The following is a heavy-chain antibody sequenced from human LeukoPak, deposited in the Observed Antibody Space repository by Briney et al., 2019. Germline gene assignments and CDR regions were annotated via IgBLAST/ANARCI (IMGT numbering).Heavy chain of an antibody. CDR2: ISGSGGST. D-gene: IGHD5-18*01. V-gene: IGHV3-23*01. CDR1: GFTFSSYA. Sequence: PGGSLRLSCADSGFTFSSYAMSWVRQAPGKGLEWVSAISGSGGSTYYADSVKGRFTISRDNSKNTLYLQMNSLRAEDTAVYYCAKDLIRGYSYGPFDYWGQGTLVTVSS. CDR3: AKDLIRGYSYGPFDY. J-gene: IGHJ4*02.